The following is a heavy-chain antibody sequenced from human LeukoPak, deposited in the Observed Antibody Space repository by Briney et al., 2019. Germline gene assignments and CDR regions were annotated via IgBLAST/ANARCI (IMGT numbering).Heavy chain of an antibody. J-gene: IGHJ5*02. CDR2: INPNSGGT. D-gene: IGHD4-17*01. CDR3: ARVMTTVTTLAWFDP. Sequence: ASVKVSCKAFGYTFTSNYMHWVRQAPGQGLEWMGWINPNSGGTNYAQKFQGRVTMTRDTSISTAYMELSRLRSDDTAVYYCARVMTTVTTLAWFDPWGQGTLVTVSS. CDR1: GYTFTSNY. V-gene: IGHV1-2*02.